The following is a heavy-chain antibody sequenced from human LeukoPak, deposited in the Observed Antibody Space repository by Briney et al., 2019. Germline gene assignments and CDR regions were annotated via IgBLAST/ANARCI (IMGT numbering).Heavy chain of an antibody. Sequence: GESLKISCKGSGYSFTSYWIGWVRQMPGKGLEWMGIIYPGDSDTRYSPSFQGQVTISADKSISTAYLQWSSLKASDTATYYCARHDTSMAAAGMEWGQGTLVTVSS. J-gene: IGHJ4*02. V-gene: IGHV5-51*01. CDR1: GYSFTSYW. CDR3: ARHDTSMAAAGME. D-gene: IGHD6-13*01. CDR2: IYPGDSDT.